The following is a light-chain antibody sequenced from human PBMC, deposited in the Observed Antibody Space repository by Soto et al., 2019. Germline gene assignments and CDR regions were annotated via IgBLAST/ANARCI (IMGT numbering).Light chain of an antibody. V-gene: IGLV2-23*01. CDR2: EGS. CDR1: SSNVGSYNL. Sequence: QSALTQPASVSGSPGQSITISCTGTSSNVGSYNLVSWFRQYPGKAPKLLIYEGSKRPSGISNRFSASKSGNTASLTISGLQTGDEADYHCCSYAGGGTYVFGTGTKLTVL. J-gene: IGLJ1*01. CDR3: CSYAGGGTYV.